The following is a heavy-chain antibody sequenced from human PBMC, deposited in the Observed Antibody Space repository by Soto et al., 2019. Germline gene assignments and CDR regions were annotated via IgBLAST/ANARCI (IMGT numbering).Heavy chain of an antibody. CDR3: ASSYGSGYRAFDY. D-gene: IGHD3-10*01. Sequence: QVQLVQSGAEVKRPGSSVKVSCKASGDTFNFYSINWARQAPGLGLEWMGRVNPIVSMSNYAQKFQGRVTMTADKATRTAYLEPSSPTSEDTAIYYCASSYGSGYRAFDYWGQGALVTVSS. CDR2: VNPIVSMS. J-gene: IGHJ4*02. V-gene: IGHV1-69*02. CDR1: GDTFNFYS.